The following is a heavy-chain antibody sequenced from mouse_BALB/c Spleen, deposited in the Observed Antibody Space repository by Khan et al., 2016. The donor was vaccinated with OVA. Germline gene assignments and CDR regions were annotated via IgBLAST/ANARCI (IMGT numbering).Heavy chain of an antibody. Sequence: QVQLQQPGAELVRPGASVKLSCKASAYTFTSYWMNWVKQRLGQGLEWIGMIDPSDSETHFNQMFKDKATLTVDKSSRQAYMQLSSLTTEDSAVDYCARCLMEAMDYWVQGTAVTVSA. V-gene: IGHV1-61*01. CDR1: AYTFTSYW. CDR3: ARCLMEAMDY. CDR2: IDPSDSET. J-gene: IGHJ4*01.